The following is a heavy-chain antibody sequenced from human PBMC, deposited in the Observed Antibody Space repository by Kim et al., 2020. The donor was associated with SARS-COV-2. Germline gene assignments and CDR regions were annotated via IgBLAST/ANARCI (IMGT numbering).Heavy chain of an antibody. D-gene: IGHD5-12*01. V-gene: IGHV3-30*02. Sequence: DSVKGRFTISRDNSKNTLYLQMNSLRAEDTAVYYCAKDPNFSGYDYYFDYWGQGTLVTVSS. CDR3: AKDPNFSGYDYYFDY. J-gene: IGHJ4*02.